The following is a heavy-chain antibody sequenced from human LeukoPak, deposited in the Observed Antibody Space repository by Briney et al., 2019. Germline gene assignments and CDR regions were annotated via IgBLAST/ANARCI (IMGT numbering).Heavy chain of an antibody. CDR3: ARGAGTTSPIDY. J-gene: IGHJ4*02. CDR2: ISSNGGST. V-gene: IGHV3-64*01. Sequence: GGSLRLSCAASGFTFSSYAMHWDRQAPGKGLEYVSAISSNGGSTYYANSVKGRFTISRDNSKNTLYLQMGSLRAEDMAVYYCARGAGTTSPIDYWGQGTLVTVSS. CDR1: GFTFSSYA. D-gene: IGHD1-7*01.